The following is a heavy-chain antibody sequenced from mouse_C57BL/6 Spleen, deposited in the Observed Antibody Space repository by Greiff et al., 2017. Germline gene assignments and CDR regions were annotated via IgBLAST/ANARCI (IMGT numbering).Heavy chain of an antibody. J-gene: IGHJ2*01. D-gene: IGHD2-3*01. CDR1: GYTFTDYY. Sequence: EVQLQQSGPELVKPGASVKISCKASGYTFTDYYMNWVKQSHGKSLEWIGDINPNNGGTSYNQKFKGKATLTVDKSSSTAYMELRSLTSEDSAVYYCARHGYYLYYFDYWGQGTTLTVSS. CDR2: INPNNGGT. CDR3: ARHGYYLYYFDY. V-gene: IGHV1-26*01.